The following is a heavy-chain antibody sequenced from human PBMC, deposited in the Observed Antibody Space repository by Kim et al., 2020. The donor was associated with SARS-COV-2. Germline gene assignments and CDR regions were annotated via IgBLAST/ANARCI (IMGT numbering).Heavy chain of an antibody. J-gene: IGHJ5*01. V-gene: IGHV3-30*03. Sequence: GGSLRLSCSASGFGFSHYAMHWVRQAPGKGLEWVALISYDGSNKYYAESVRGRFTVSRDNPDNKLSLQMNSLRVEDEAVDYCSRDRDVSWHYYDSWGQGT. CDR1: GFGFSHYA. CDR3: SRDRDVSWHYYDS. CDR2: ISYDGSNK. D-gene: IGHD3-10*01.